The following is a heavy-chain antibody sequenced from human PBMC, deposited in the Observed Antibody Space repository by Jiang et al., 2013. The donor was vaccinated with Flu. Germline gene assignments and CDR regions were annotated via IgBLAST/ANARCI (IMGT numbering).Heavy chain of an antibody. D-gene: IGHD4-23*01. CDR1: GLRIDDDA. CDR3: AKDTVITPWGY. J-gene: IGHJ4*02. CDR2: ISGDGDIT. Sequence: VQLLESGGGVAQPGGSLRLSCAVSGLRIDDDAMHWVRQAPGKGLEWVSLISGDGDITYYADSVKGRFTISRDNSKNSLYLQMNSLRVEDTALYYCAKDTVITPWGYWGQGTLVTVSS. V-gene: IGHV3-43*02.